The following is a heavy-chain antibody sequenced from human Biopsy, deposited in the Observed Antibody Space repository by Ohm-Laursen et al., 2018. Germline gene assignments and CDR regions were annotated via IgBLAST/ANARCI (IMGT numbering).Heavy chain of an antibody. J-gene: IGHJ3*01. Sequence: SVKVSCKGSGYAVTDYFLHWLRQAPGHGPEWMGWISPNSGGTNYAQKFQGRVTMTTDTSTSTVYLELRRLISDDTAVYYCARDIMNRIAGLVARSDVFDVWGQGTLVTVSS. D-gene: IGHD3-16*01. CDR2: ISPNSGGT. CDR3: ARDIMNRIAGLVARSDVFDV. V-gene: IGHV1-2*02. CDR1: GYAVTDYF.